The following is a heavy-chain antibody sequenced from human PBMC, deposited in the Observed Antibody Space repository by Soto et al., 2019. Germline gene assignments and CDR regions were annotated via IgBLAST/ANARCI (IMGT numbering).Heavy chain of an antibody. CDR3: ARAESYGDYVGAFDI. CDR1: GGSFSGYY. Sequence: SETLSVTCAVHGGSFSGYYWSWIRQPPGKGLEWIGEINHSGSTNYNPSLKSRVTISVDTSKNQFSLKLSSVTAADTAVYYCARAESYGDYVGAFDIWGQGTMVTVSS. CDR2: INHSGST. V-gene: IGHV4-34*01. J-gene: IGHJ3*02. D-gene: IGHD4-17*01.